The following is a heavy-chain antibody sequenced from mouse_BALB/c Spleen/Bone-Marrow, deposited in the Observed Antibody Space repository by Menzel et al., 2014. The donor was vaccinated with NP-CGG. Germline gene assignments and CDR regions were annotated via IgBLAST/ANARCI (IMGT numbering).Heavy chain of an antibody. CDR2: IDPANGNT. D-gene: IGHD1-1*01. CDR1: GFNIKDTY. J-gene: IGHJ2*01. V-gene: IGHV14-3*02. Sequence: EVQLQQSGAELVKPGASVKLSCTASGFNIKDTYMHWVKQRPEQGLEWIGRIDPANGNTKYDPKFQGKATITADTSSNTSYLQLSSLTSEYTAVYYCASYYYGHYFDYWGQGTTLTVSS. CDR3: ASYYYGHYFDY.